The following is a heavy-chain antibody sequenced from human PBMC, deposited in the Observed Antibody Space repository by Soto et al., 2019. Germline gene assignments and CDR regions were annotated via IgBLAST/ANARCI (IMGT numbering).Heavy chain of an antibody. J-gene: IGHJ5*02. D-gene: IGHD3-3*01. CDR2: IIPIFGTA. CDR1: GGTFSSYA. CDR3: ARALARETIFGVVSWFYP. Sequence: QVQLVQSGAEVKKPGSSVKVSCKASGGTFSSYAISWVRQAPGQGLEWMGGIIPIFGTANYAQKFQGSVTITADKSTSTDYMELSSLRSEDTAVYYCARALARETIFGVVSWFYPWGQGTLVTVSS. V-gene: IGHV1-69*06.